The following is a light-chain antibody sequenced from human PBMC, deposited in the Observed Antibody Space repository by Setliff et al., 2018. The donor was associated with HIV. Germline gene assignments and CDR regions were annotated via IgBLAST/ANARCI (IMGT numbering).Light chain of an antibody. V-gene: IGLV2-14*03. CDR1: SSDVGGYDS. J-gene: IGLJ1*01. Sequence: QSALAQPRSVSGSPGQSVTISCTGSSSDVGGYDSVSWYQQHPNKAPKLMIYELSDRPSGVSNRFSGSKSGNTASLTISGLQVEDEADYYCSSYTSSSTLVFGTGTKVTV. CDR2: ELS. CDR3: SSYTSSSTLV.